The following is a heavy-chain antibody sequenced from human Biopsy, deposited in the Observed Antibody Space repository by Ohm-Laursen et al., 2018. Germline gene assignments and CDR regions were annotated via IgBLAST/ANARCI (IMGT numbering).Heavy chain of an antibody. CDR1: GFTFNSHE. D-gene: IGHD2-21*01. CDR3: TRLAYYYYYGMDV. CDR2: ITGSSSTI. V-gene: IGHV3-48*03. J-gene: IGHJ6*02. Sequence: SLRLSRAASGFTFNSHEMNWVRQAPGKGLEWISYITGSSSTIYYADSVKGRFTISRDNAKNSLYLQMNSLRAEDTAFYYCTRLAYYYYYGMDVWGQGTTVTVSS.